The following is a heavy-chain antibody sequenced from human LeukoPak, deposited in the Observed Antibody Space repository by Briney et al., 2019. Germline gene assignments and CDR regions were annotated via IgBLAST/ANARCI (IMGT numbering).Heavy chain of an antibody. D-gene: IGHD4-17*01. V-gene: IGHV4-39*07. CDR3: ARQSYGDYGDWYFDY. CDR1: GGSISSSSYY. CDR2: IYYSGST. Sequence: NSSETLSLTCTVSGGSISSSSYYWGWIRQPPGKGLEWIGSIYYSGSTNYNPSLKSRVTISVDKSKNQFSLKLSSVTAADTAVYYCARQSYGDYGDWYFDYWGQGTLVTVSS. J-gene: IGHJ4*02.